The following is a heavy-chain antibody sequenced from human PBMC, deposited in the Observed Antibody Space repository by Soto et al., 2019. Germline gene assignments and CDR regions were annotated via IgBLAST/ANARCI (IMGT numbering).Heavy chain of an antibody. J-gene: IGHJ4*02. CDR2: IFHTGAT. CDR1: GDSLSSSSFY. V-gene: IGHV4-39*01. D-gene: IGHD1-26*01. CDR3: ARRRIVPTTNLDY. Sequence: SETLSLTCTVSGDSLSSSSFYWGWIRQPPGKGLEWIGHIFHTGATYQNPTLKSRLRMSVDTSKNQFSLNLSSVTATDTAVYYCARRRIVPTTNLDYWGQGTLVTVSS.